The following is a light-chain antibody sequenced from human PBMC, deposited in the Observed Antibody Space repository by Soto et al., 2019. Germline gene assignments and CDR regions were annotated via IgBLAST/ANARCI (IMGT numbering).Light chain of an antibody. CDR1: STNIGRNP. CDR3: AAWDDWLSGVG. J-gene: IGLJ2*01. CDR2: GND. Sequence: QSVLTQPPSASGTPGQRVTISCSGTSTNIGRNPVYWYQQLPGTAPKLLIYGNDQRPSGVTDRFSGSKSGASASLAISGLRSEDEADYYCAAWDDWLSGVGFGGGTKVTVL. V-gene: IGLV1-47*02.